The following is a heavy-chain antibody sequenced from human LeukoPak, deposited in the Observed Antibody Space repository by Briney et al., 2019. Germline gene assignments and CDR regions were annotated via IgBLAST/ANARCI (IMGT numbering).Heavy chain of an antibody. CDR3: ARDSVYRGYFDY. CDR2: IYYSGST. Sequence: SETLSLTCTVSGGSISSYYWSWIRQPPGKGLEWIGYIYYSGSTNYNPSLKSRVTISVDTSKNQFSLKLSSVTAADTAVYYCARDSVYRGYFDYWGQGTLVTVPS. CDR1: GGSISSYY. V-gene: IGHV4-59*01. J-gene: IGHJ4*02. D-gene: IGHD2-2*02.